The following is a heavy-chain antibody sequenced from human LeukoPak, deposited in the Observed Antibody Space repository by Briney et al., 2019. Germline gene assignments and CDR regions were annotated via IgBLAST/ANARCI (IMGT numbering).Heavy chain of an antibody. J-gene: IGHJ6*02. V-gene: IGHV3-66*01. Sequence: GGSLRLSCAASGFTVSSNYMSWVRQAPGKGLECVSVIYSGGSTYYADSVKGRFTISRDNSKNTLYLQMNSLRAEDTAVYYCARATVTEDYYGMDVWGQGTTVTVSS. CDR2: IYSGGST. CDR3: ARATVTEDYYGMDV. CDR1: GFTVSSNY. D-gene: IGHD4-11*01.